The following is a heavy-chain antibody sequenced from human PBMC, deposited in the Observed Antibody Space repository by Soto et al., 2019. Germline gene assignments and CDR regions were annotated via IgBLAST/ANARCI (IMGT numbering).Heavy chain of an antibody. CDR1: AYTSTAYY. J-gene: IGHJ5*02. V-gene: IGHV1-2*04. CDR2: INPNSGGT. Sequence: VTVSCTASAYTSTAYYMHCVRQAPGQGLEWMGWINPNSGGTNYAQKFQGWVTMTRDTSISTAYMELSRLRSDDTAVYYRARGPGYCSGGSCSNWFDPWGQGTLVTVSS. CDR3: ARGPGYCSGGSCSNWFDP. D-gene: IGHD2-15*01.